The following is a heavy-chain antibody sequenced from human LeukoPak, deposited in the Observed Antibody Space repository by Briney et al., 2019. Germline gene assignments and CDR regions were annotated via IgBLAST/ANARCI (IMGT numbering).Heavy chain of an antibody. CDR2: MNPNSGNT. D-gene: IGHD2-2*01. CDR3: ARGGSPVVPAAIRVFDI. J-gene: IGHJ3*02. V-gene: IGHV1-8*03. Sequence: GASVKVSCKASGYTFTSYDINWVRQATGQGLELMGWMNPNSGNTGYAQKFQGRVTITRNTSISTAYMELSSLRSEDTAVYYCARGGSPVVPAAIRVFDIWGQGTMVTVSS. CDR1: GYTFTSYD.